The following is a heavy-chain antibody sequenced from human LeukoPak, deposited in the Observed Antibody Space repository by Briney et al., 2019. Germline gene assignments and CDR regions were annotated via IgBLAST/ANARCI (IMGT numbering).Heavy chain of an antibody. CDR1: GFTFDVYT. CDR3: AKGDSSSWYNFDY. J-gene: IGHJ4*02. V-gene: IGHV3-43*01. CDR2: ISWDDDST. D-gene: IGHD6-13*01. Sequence: TGGSLRLSCAASGFTFDVYTMHWVRQAPGKGLEWVSLISWDDDSTYYAVSVKGRFTISRDNSENSLYLQMNSLRTEDTALYYCAKGDSSSWYNFDYWGQGTLVTVSS.